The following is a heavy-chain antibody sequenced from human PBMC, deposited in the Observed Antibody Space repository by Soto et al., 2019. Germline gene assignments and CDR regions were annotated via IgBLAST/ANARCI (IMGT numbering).Heavy chain of an antibody. Sequence: LSLTCSFSGDSVTSHYLTWTRQSPEKGLEWIGYMHYTGFSHYNPSLKSRLTISVDRSENQFTLQLTSVTVADTAVYYCARVPDLNYCTKTSCLYYFDYWGQGALVTVSS. D-gene: IGHD2-8*01. J-gene: IGHJ4*02. V-gene: IGHV4-59*02. CDR1: GDSVTSHY. CDR3: ARVPDLNYCTKTSCLYYFDY. CDR2: MHYTGFS.